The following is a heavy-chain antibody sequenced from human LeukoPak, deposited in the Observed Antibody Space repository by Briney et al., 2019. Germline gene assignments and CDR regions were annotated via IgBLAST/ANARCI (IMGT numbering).Heavy chain of an antibody. CDR3: ARGYCSSPSCPLDF. V-gene: IGHV4-30-2*01. Sequence: SETLSLTCAVSGDSISSGGYSWTWIRQPPGKGLEWIGYIYHSGNTYYNPSLQSRLTISVDRSKNQFSLKLNSVTAADTAMYYCARGYCSSPSCPLDFWGQGTLVTVSS. CDR1: GDSISSGGYS. CDR2: IYHSGNT. D-gene: IGHD2-2*01. J-gene: IGHJ4*02.